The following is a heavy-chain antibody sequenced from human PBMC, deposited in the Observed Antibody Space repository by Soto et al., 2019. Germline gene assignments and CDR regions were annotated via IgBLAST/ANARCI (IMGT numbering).Heavy chain of an antibody. D-gene: IGHD3-10*01. V-gene: IGHV4-30-4*01. J-gene: IGHJ4*02. CDR1: GGSISSGDYY. CDR2: LYYSGST. Sequence: QVQLQESGPGLVKPSQTLSLTCTVSGGSISSGDYYWSWIRQPPGKGLEWIGYLYYSGSTYYNPYLKSRVTRSVDTSKNQFSLKLSSVTAADTAVYYCARAQGSGFLVSWGQGTLVTVSS. CDR3: ARAQGSGFLVS.